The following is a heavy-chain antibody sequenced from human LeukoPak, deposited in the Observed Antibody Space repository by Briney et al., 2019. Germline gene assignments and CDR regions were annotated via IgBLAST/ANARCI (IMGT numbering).Heavy chain of an antibody. CDR2: ISGDGGST. D-gene: IGHD3-3*01. CDR3: AKDNYDFWSPRYYYYYMDV. CDR1: GFTFDDYA. J-gene: IGHJ6*03. Sequence: GGSLRLSCAASGFTFDDYATHWVRQAPGKGLEWVSLISGDGGSTYYADSVKGRFTISRDNSKNSLYLQMNSLRTEDTALYYCAKDNYDFWSPRYYYYYMDVWGKGTTVTVSS. V-gene: IGHV3-43*02.